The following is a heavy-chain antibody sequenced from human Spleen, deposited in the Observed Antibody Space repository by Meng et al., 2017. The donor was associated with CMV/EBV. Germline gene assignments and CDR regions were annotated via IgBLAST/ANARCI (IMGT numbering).Heavy chain of an antibody. CDR2: IYYRGST. V-gene: IGHV4-39*06. D-gene: IGHD3-22*01. Sequence: YDWGWIRQAPGKGLEWIGSIYYRGSTYYNPSLESRVTISVDTSKNQFALKLSSVTAADTAVYFCARYVEWYYESSDYSRGDHYGMDVWGQGTTVTVSS. CDR1: YD. J-gene: IGHJ6*02. CDR3: ARYVEWYYESSDYSRGDHYGMDV.